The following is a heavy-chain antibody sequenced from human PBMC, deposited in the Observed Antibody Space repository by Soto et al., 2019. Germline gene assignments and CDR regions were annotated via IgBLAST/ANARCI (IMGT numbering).Heavy chain of an antibody. CDR1: GYTFNNYG. D-gene: IGHD2-15*01. CDR3: ARCYCTVGSCYTCWHFDL. Sequence: VQLVQCGAEVKKPGASVKVSCKASGYTFNNYGINWVRQATEQGLEWMGWIGPYNGNTDHAQNFQGRVTMTTDTVSNTAYMDLRSLRSDNTALYYCARCYCTVGSCYTCWHFDLWGRGTLVTVSS. CDR2: IGPYNGNT. V-gene: IGHV1-18*01. J-gene: IGHJ2*01.